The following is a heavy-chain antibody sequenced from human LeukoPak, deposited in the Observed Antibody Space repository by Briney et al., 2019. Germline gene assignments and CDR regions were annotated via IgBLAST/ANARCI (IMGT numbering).Heavy chain of an antibody. CDR1: GYTFTSYG. Sequence: ASVKVSCKASGYTFTSYGISWVRQAPGQGLEWMGWISAYNGNTNYAQKLQGRVTMTTDTSTSTAYMELGSLRSDDTAVYYCARVSGGYCSSTSCYGVWEYYFDYWGQGTPVTVSS. V-gene: IGHV1-18*01. J-gene: IGHJ4*02. CDR2: ISAYNGNT. CDR3: ARVSGGYCSSTSCYGVWEYYFDY. D-gene: IGHD2-2*01.